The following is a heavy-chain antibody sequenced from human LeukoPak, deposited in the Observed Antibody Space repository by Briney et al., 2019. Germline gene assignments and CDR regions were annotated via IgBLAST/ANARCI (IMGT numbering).Heavy chain of an antibody. D-gene: IGHD3-9*01. Sequence: GASVKVSCKASGYTFTSYDINWVRQATGQGLEWMGWMNPNSGNTGYAQKFQGRVTMTRNTSISTAYMELSSLRSEDTAAYYCARGSGLRYFDWPYGMDVWGQGTTVTVSS. V-gene: IGHV1-8*01. CDR3: ARGSGLRYFDWPYGMDV. J-gene: IGHJ6*02. CDR2: MNPNSGNT. CDR1: GYTFTSYD.